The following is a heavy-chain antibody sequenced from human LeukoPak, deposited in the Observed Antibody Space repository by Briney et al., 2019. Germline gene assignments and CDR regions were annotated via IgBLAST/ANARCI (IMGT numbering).Heavy chain of an antibody. D-gene: IGHD3-10*01. V-gene: IGHV3-23*01. J-gene: IGHJ4*02. CDR1: GFTFSAYA. CDR2: ISASGATT. Sequence: AGSLRPSSVVSGFTFSAYAISWDRQAPGEGLEWCSSISASGATTDYADSVKGRSTASRHNCTKTLYLRMDSLRAEDTAVYYCAKEPTSSMVRGGAGYWGQGILVTVSS. CDR3: AKEPTSSMVRGGAGY.